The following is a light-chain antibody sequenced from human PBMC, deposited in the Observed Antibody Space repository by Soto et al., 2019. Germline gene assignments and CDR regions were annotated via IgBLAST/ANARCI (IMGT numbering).Light chain of an antibody. CDR3: QKYNSAPWT. CDR2: VAS. J-gene: IGKJ1*01. Sequence: DIQMTQSPSSLSASVGARVTITCRASQGISNYLAWYQQKPGKVPKLLIYVASTLHSGVPSRFSDSGSGTDFTLTISSLQPEDVATYYGQKYNSAPWTFGQGTKVEIK. V-gene: IGKV1-27*01. CDR1: QGISNY.